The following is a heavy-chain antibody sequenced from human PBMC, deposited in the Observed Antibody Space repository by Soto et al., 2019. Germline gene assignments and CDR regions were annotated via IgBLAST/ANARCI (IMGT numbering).Heavy chain of an antibody. Sequence: LRLSCAASGFTFSSYSVNWVRQAPGKGLEWVSYISSGSKTIYYADSVKGRFTVSRDNAKNSQYLQMNSLRDEDTAVYYCTREDILGARSFDYWGQGTLVTVSS. J-gene: IGHJ4*02. D-gene: IGHD1-26*01. CDR2: ISSGSKTI. V-gene: IGHV3-48*02. CDR1: GFTFSSYS. CDR3: TREDILGARSFDY.